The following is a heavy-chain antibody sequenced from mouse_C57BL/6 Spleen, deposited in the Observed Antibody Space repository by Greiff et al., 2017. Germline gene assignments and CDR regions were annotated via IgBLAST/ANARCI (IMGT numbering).Heavy chain of an antibody. J-gene: IGHJ4*01. V-gene: IGHV1-4*01. Sequence: VQLQQSGAELARPGASVKMSCKASGYTFTSYTMHWVKQRPGQGLEWIGYINPGSGYTKYNQKLKGKATLTADKSSSTAYMQLSSLTSEDSAVYYCARSRGSDGRYAMDYWGQGTSVTVSS. D-gene: IGHD3-1*01. CDR2: INPGSGYT. CDR3: ARSRGSDGRYAMDY. CDR1: GYTFTSYT.